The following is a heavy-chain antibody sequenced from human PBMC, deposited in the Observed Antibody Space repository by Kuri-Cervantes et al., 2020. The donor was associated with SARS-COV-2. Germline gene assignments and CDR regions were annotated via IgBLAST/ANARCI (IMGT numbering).Heavy chain of an antibody. V-gene: IGHV3-66*04. CDR1: GFTVSSNY. J-gene: IGHJ3*02. D-gene: IGHD6-13*01. Sequence: GESLKIPCPASGFTVSSNYMGWVRQAPGTGLEWVSVIYSGGSTYYADTVRSRFTISRDNSKNTLYLQMNSLSAEDTAVYYCARQAGSGWQQLVNENAFDIWGQGTMVTVSS. CDR3: ARQAGSGWQQLVNENAFDI. CDR2: IYSGGST.